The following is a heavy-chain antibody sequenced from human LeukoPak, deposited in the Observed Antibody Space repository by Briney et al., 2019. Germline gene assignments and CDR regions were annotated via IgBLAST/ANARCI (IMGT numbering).Heavy chain of an antibody. CDR2: INAGNGNT. J-gene: IGHJ4*02. CDR3: ARDKGPVLRYLY. CDR1: GYTFTSYA. V-gene: IGHV1-3*01. Sequence: ASVKVSCKASGYTFTSYAMHWVRQAPGQRLEWMGWINAGNGNTKYSQKFQGRVTITRDTSASTAYMELSSLRSEDTAVYYCARDKGPVLRYLYWGQGTLATVSS. D-gene: IGHD3-9*01.